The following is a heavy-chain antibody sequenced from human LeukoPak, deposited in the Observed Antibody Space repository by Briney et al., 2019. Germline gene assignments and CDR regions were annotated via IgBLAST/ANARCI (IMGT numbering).Heavy chain of an antibody. CDR2: LKQGGKEE. CDR3: ARDNGGWFDS. D-gene: IGHD3-10*01. J-gene: IGHJ5*01. V-gene: IGHV3-7*03. Sequence: QTGASLRLSSVASEFIFSCYWMSWVRKAPGNGLEWVANLKQGGKEEKYVGSVKGRFAISRDDAKSTLYLQMDSLSGDDTAVYYCARDNGGWFDSWGRGTLVTVSS. CDR1: EFIFSCYW.